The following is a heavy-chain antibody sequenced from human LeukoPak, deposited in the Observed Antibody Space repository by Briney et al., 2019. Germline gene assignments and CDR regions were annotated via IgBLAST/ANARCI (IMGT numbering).Heavy chain of an antibody. CDR1: GGSISSYY. J-gene: IGHJ4*02. CDR2: IYYSGST. CDR3: ARVSRRLNYDILTGYPYYFDY. Sequence: PSETLSLTCTVSGGSISSYYWSWIRQPPGKGLEWIGYIYYSGSTNYNPSLKSRVTISVDTSKNQFSLKLSSVTAADTAVYYYARVSRRLNYDILTGYPYYFDYWGQGTLVTVSS. D-gene: IGHD3-9*01. V-gene: IGHV4-59*01.